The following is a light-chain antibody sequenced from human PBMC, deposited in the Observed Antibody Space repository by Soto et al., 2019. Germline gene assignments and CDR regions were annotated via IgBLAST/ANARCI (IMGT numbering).Light chain of an antibody. V-gene: IGKV1-9*01. J-gene: IGKJ2*01. CDR3: QQFNNYPRT. CDR2: TAS. Sequence: DIQVTQSPSFLSASVGDRVTITCRASQGISNYLAWYQQKPGRAPKLLIYTASTLHSGVPSRFSGSGSGTEVTLTISSLQPEDFATYYCQQFNNYPRTFGQGTKLEIK. CDR1: QGISNY.